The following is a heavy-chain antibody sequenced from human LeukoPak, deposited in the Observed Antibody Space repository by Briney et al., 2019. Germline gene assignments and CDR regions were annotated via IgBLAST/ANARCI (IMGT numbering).Heavy chain of an antibody. V-gene: IGHV5-51*01. CDR2: IYPGDSDT. Sequence: GESLKISCKGSGYSFTSYWIGWVRQMPGKGLEWMGIIYPGDSDTRYSPSFQGQVTISADKSISTAYLQWSSLKASDTAMYYCARVGSSAAVVVAGTYYYYYYMDVWGKGTTVTISS. D-gene: IGHD6-19*01. CDR1: GYSFTSYW. CDR3: ARVGSSAAVVVAGTYYYYYYMDV. J-gene: IGHJ6*03.